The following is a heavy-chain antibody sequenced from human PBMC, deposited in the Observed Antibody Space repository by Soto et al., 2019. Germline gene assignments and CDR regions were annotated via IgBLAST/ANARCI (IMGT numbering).Heavy chain of an antibody. CDR2: IISKRKTQ. CDR3: AGHGRDSGTFDALDV. J-gene: IGHJ6*02. D-gene: IGHD3-10*01. Sequence: ASVKVSCKTSRYRFSDYYVHWVRQAPGQGLEWLGWIISKRKTQTYAEKFRGRVTLTTDTSTNTFSLQLDTLTSDDTAVYYCAGHGRDSGTFDALDVWGQGTTVTVSS. CDR1: RYRFSDYY. V-gene: IGHV1-2*02.